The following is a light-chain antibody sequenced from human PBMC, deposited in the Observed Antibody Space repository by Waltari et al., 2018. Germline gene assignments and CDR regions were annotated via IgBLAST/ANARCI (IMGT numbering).Light chain of an antibody. CDR2: GAS. CDR1: QSVSSSY. J-gene: IGKJ4*01. CDR3: QRYGSSPLT. Sequence: DIVLTQSPRTLSLSPGDRATLSCRARQSVSSSYLAWYQQKPGQAPRLLIYGASSRATCIPGRCSGSGSGTGFSLTSRRLEPEDFAVYYCQRYGSSPLTFGGGTKVEIK. V-gene: IGKV3-20*01.